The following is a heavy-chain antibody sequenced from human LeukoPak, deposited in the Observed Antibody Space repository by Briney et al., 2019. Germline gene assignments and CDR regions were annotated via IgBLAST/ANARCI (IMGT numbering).Heavy chain of an antibody. J-gene: IGHJ6*02. V-gene: IGHV3-30*18. Sequence: GGSLRLSCAASGCTFSSYGMHWVRQAPGKGLEWVAVISYDGSNKYYADSVKGRFTISRDNSKNTLYLQMNSLRAEDTAVYYCAKDLDRKRNYYGSGSYFSEIYYYYYGMDVWGQGTTVTVSS. CDR2: ISYDGSNK. D-gene: IGHD3-10*01. CDR3: AKDLDRKRNYYGSGSYFSEIYYYYYGMDV. CDR1: GCTFSSYG.